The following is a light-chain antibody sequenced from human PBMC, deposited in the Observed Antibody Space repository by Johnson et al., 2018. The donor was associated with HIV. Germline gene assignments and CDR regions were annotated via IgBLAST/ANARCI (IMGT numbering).Light chain of an antibody. CDR3: GTWDSSLSGYV. Sequence: TQPPSVSAAPGQKVTISCSGNRSNIGDNFVSWYQHLPGTAPKLLVYDNSKRPSGIPDRFSATKSDTSATLGITGLQTGDEADYYCGTWDSSLSGYVFGTGTKVPVL. V-gene: IGLV1-51*01. CDR2: DNS. CDR1: RSNIGDNF. J-gene: IGLJ1*01.